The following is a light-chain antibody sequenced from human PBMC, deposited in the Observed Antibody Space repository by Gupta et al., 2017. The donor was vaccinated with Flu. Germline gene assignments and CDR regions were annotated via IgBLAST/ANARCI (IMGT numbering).Light chain of an antibody. V-gene: IGLV2-18*02. CDR3: SSYTSSYTFV. CDR2: EVS. CDR1: SSDVGTYNR. Sequence: QSALTQPPSVSGSPGQSVTISCTGTSSDVGTYNRVSWYQQSPGTAPKLMIYEVSNRPSGVPDRFSGSESGNTASLTISGLQGEDEADYYCSSYTSSYTFVFGTGTKVTVL. J-gene: IGLJ1*01.